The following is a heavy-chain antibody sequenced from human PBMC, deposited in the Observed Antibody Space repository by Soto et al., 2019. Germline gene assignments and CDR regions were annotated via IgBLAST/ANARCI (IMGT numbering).Heavy chain of an antibody. CDR1: SASFSKYY. CDR2: IYFNGNT. CDR3: ASVTFGGVVLAH. J-gene: IGHJ4*02. Sequence: SETLSLTCTVSSASFSKYYWSCIRQPPGKGLEWIGYIYFNGNTNYNPSLKRRVTISIDTSKKQISLNLTSVTDADTAVYYCASVTFGGVVLAHWGQGTLVT. V-gene: IGHV4-59*01. D-gene: IGHD3-16*01.